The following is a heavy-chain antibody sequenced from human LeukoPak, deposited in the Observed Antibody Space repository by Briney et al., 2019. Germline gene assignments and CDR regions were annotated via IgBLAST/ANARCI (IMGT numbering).Heavy chain of an antibody. D-gene: IGHD3-10*01. CDR1: GFTFGDFS. Sequence: GGSLRLSCAASGFTFGDFSMHWARQSPEKGLEWISLISWDSSTTYYAESVEGRFTISRDNSQNSLYLQMNSLTSDDSALYYCAKDWQSSIDYWGQGTLVTVSP. CDR3: AKDWQSSIDY. J-gene: IGHJ4*02. V-gene: IGHV3-43*01. CDR2: ISWDSSTT.